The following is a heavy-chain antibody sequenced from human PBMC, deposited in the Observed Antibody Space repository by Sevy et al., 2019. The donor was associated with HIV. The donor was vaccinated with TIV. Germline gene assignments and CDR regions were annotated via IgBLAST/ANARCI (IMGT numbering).Heavy chain of an antibody. V-gene: IGHV4-59*01. CDR1: GDSMNTYY. D-gene: IGHD2-21*02. CDR3: AGLGPGDDWFDP. Sequence: SETLSLTCTVTGDSMNTYYWAWIRQPPGKSLEWVGYILYSGSTEYSPSLKSRVTMALDKSKNEVSLRLSSVTAADTAVCYCAGLGPGDDWFDPWGQGRLVTVSS. J-gene: IGHJ5*02. CDR2: ILYSGST.